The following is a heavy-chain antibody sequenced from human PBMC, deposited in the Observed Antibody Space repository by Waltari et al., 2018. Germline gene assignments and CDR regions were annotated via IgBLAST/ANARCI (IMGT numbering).Heavy chain of an antibody. CDR3: ARGDDILTGYYKGLDY. V-gene: IGHV1-18*01. Sequence: QVQLVQSGAEVKKPGASVKVSCKASGYTFTSYGISWVRQAPGQGLEWMGWISAYNGDTKDTQKLQGRVTMSTDTSTTTAYMELRSLRSDDTAVYYCARGDDILTGYYKGLDYWGQGTLVAVSS. D-gene: IGHD3-9*01. CDR1: GYTFTSYG. J-gene: IGHJ4*02. CDR2: ISAYNGDT.